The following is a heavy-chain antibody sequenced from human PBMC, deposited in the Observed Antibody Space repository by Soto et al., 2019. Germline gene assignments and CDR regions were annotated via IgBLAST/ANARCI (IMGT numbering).Heavy chain of an antibody. J-gene: IGHJ4*02. V-gene: IGHV4-34*01. CDR2: INHSGST. D-gene: IGHD5-18*01. CDR3: ARGMPGYSYGFDY. CDR1: GGSFSGYY. Sequence: QVQLQQWGAGLLKPSETLSLTCAVYGGSFSGYYWSWIRQPPGKGLEWIGEINHSGSTNYNPSLKSRVTISVDTSKNQFSLKLSSVTAADTAVYYCARGMPGYSYGFDYWGQGTLVTVSS.